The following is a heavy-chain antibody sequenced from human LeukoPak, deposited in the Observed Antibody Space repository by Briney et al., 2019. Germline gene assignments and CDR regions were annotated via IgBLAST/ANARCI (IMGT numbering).Heavy chain of an antibody. Sequence: SETLFLTCTVSGGSISSYYWSWIRQPPGKGLEWIGYIYYSGSTNYNPSLKSRVTISVDTSKNQFSLKLSSVTAADTAVYYCARDGDSSGYTAFDIWGQGTMVTVSS. V-gene: IGHV4-59*01. D-gene: IGHD3-22*01. CDR1: GGSISSYY. J-gene: IGHJ3*02. CDR2: IYYSGST. CDR3: ARDGDSSGYTAFDI.